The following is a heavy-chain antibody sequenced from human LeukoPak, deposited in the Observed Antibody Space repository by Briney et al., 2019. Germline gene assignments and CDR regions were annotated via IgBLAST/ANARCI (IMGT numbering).Heavy chain of an antibody. CDR1: GFTLSTYA. CDR2: ISSHGGST. V-gene: IGHV3-64*01. CDR3: ARDYSNHGYLDY. J-gene: IGHJ4*02. D-gene: IGHD4-11*01. Sequence: GGSLRLSCAASGFTLSTYAMHWVRQAPGKGLKYVSAISSHGGSTYYANSVKGRFTISRDNSENTLYLQMGSLRAEDMAVYYCARDYSNHGYLDYWGQGTLVTVSS.